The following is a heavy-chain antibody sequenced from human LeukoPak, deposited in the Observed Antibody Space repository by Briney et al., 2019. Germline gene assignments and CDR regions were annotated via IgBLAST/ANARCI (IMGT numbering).Heavy chain of an antibody. D-gene: IGHD1-7*01. V-gene: IGHV1-18*01. CDR3: ARDWPGTTYGYYYYGMDV. CDR2: ISAYNGNT. J-gene: IGHJ6*02. CDR1: GGTFSSYA. Sequence: ASVKVSCKASGGTFSSYAISWVRQAPGQGLEWMGWISAYNGNTNYAQKLQGRVTMTTDTSTSTAYMELRSLRSDDTAVYYCARDWPGTTYGYYYYGMDVWGQGTTVTVSS.